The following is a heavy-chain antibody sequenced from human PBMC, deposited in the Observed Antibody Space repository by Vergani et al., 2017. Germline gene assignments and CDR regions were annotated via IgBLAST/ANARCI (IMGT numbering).Heavy chain of an antibody. Sequence: EVQLVESGGGLVQPGRSLRLSCAASGFTFDDYAMHWVRQAPGKGLEWVSGISWNSGSIGYADSVKGRFTISRDNAKNSLYLQMNSLRAEDTALYYCARHRRQLVFDYWGQGTLVTVSS. CDR3: ARHRRQLVFDY. D-gene: IGHD6-13*01. CDR1: GFTFDDYA. J-gene: IGHJ4*02. V-gene: IGHV3-9*01. CDR2: ISWNSGSI.